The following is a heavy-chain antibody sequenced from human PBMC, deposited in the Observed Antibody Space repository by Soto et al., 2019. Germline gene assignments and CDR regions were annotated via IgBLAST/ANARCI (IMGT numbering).Heavy chain of an antibody. CDR3: APVRGLEHWLSRLDH. CDR2: IYWDDDK. D-gene: IGHD3-10*01. Sequence: QITLKESGPSLVKPTQTLTLTCTFSGFSLTTTGVGVVWIRQPPGKALEWLALIYWDDDKHYSPSLRSRLTVTTDTTKNQVVLTLTNVDPEDTGTYFCAPVRGLEHWLSRLDHCGQGTLVTVAS. CDR1: GFSLTTTGVG. V-gene: IGHV2-5*02. J-gene: IGHJ4*02.